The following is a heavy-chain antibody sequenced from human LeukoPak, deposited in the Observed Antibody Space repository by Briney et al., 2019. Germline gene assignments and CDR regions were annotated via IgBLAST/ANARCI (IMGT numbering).Heavy chain of an antibody. CDR3: ARAPLEGEANDAFDI. J-gene: IGHJ3*02. CDR1: GGSISSYY. V-gene: IGHV4-59*12. Sequence: RSSETLSLTCTVSGGSISSYYWSWIRQPPGKGLEWIGYIYYSGSTNYNPSLKSRVTISVDRSKIQFSLKLSSVTAADTAVYYCARAPLEGEANDAFDIWGQGTRVTVSS. CDR2: IYYSGST.